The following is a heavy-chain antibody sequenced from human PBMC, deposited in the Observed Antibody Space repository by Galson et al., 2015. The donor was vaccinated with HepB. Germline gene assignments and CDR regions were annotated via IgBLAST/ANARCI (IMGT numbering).Heavy chain of an antibody. D-gene: IGHD3-3*01. CDR1: GGTFSSYA. Sequence: SVKVSCKASGGTFSSYAISWVRQAPGQGLEWMGGIIPIFGTANYAQKFQGRVTITADESTSTAYMELSSLRSEDTAVYYCASGHNYDFWSGYYVGYYYGMDVWGQGTTVTVSS. J-gene: IGHJ6*02. CDR3: ASGHNYDFWSGYYVGYYYGMDV. V-gene: IGHV1-69*13. CDR2: IIPIFGTA.